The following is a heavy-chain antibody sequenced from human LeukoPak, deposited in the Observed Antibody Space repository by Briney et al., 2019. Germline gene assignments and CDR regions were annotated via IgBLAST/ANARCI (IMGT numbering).Heavy chain of an antibody. Sequence: GGSLRRSCATSGFTFSSYAWNWGRQAPGKGLEWVAGISASSGNTFYADSVKGRFTISRDSSKSTLFLQMNSLRAEGTAVYYCAKVSCGGNCSYAFEVWGRGTMVAVSS. J-gene: IGHJ3*01. CDR2: ISASSGNT. CDR3: AKVSCGGNCSYAFEV. CDR1: GFTFSSYA. V-gene: IGHV3-23*01. D-gene: IGHD2-21*02.